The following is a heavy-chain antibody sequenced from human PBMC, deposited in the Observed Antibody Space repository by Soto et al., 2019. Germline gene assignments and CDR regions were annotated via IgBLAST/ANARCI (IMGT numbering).Heavy chain of an antibody. CDR3: VNVEYWQPDY. CDR1: GFTFSTYA. CDR2: ISGSGGTT. V-gene: IGHV3-23*01. J-gene: IGHJ4*02. Sequence: GGSLRLSCAASGFTFSTYAMTWVRQAPGKGLEWVSAISGSGGTTYYADSVKGRFTISRDNSKNTLYLQMNSLRAEDTAVYYCVNVEYWQPDYWGQGTLVTVSS. D-gene: IGHD3-3*02.